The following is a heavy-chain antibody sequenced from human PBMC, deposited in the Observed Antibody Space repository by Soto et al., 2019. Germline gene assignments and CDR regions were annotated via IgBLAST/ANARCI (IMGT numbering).Heavy chain of an antibody. Sequence: QVQLQESGPGLVKPSGTLSLTCAVSGGSISSAHWWHWVRQPPGKGLEWIGEMYHSGSTNYNPSLKSRVTMSVDKSKNQFSLKLGSVTAADTAVYYCARLTSAGSYRFAYWGQGTLVTVSS. CDR3: ARLTSAGSYRFAY. CDR1: GGSISSAHW. D-gene: IGHD3-16*02. CDR2: MYHSGST. J-gene: IGHJ4*02. V-gene: IGHV4-4*02.